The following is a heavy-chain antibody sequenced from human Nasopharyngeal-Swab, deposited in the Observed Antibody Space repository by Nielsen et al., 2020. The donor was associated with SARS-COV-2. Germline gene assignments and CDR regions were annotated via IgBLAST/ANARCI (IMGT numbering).Heavy chain of an antibody. Sequence: GASLKISCAASGFTFSSYSMNWVRQAPGKGLEWVSYISSSSTIYYADSVKGRFTISRDNAKNSLYLQMNSLRAEDTAVYYCARDGYSSSWTLFAEYFQHWGQGTLVTVSS. J-gene: IGHJ1*01. D-gene: IGHD6-13*01. CDR1: GFTFSSYS. CDR3: ARDGYSSSWTLFAEYFQH. V-gene: IGHV3-48*04. CDR2: ISSSSTI.